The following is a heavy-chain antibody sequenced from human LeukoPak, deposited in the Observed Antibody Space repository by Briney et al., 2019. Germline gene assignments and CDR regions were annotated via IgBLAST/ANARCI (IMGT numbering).Heavy chain of an antibody. CDR3: ARVDYYDSTGPGAFDI. D-gene: IGHD3-22*01. J-gene: IGHJ3*02. CDR2: INPSGGST. V-gene: IGHV1-46*01. Sequence: ASVKVSCKASGYTFTSYGISWVRQAPGQGPEWMGIINPSGGSTSYAQKFQGRVTMTRDMSTSTVYMELSSLRSEDTAVYYCARVDYYDSTGPGAFDIWGQGTMVTVSS. CDR1: GYTFTSYG.